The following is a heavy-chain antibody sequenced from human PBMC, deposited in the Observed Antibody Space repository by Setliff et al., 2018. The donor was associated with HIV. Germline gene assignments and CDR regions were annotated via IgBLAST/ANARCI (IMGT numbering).Heavy chain of an antibody. CDR1: GYTFTSYA. Sequence: GASVKVSCKASGYTFTSYAMHWVRQAPGQRLEWMGWINAGNGNTKYSQKFQSRVTISVDMSKTQFSLKLRSVTASDTAVYYCARYRSKLDWFDPWGQGILVTVSS. CDR2: INAGNGNT. V-gene: IGHV1-3*01. J-gene: IGHJ5*02. CDR3: ARYRSKLDWFDP. D-gene: IGHD1-26*01.